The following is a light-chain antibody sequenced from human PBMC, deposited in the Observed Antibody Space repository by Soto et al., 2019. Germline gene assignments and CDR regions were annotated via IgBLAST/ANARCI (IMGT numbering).Light chain of an antibody. Sequence: EIVMTQSPATLSVSPGERATLSCRASQSVSSNLAWYQQKPGQAPRLLSYGASTRTTGIPARFSGSGSGTEFTLTISSLPSEDFAVYYCQQYNNWPPLNFGGGTKVEIK. CDR2: GAS. CDR3: QQYNNWPPLN. CDR1: QSVSSN. J-gene: IGKJ4*01. V-gene: IGKV3-15*01.